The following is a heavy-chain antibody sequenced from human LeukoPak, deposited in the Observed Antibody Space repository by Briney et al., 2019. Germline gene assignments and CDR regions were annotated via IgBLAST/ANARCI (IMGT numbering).Heavy chain of an antibody. D-gene: IGHD2-21*02. CDR1: GITFSNYA. CDR3: VRGNLRLPRSTPDC. CDR2: ISGSAHKI. Sequence: GGSLRLSCVASGITFSNYAVSWVRQAPEKGLDWVLVISGSAHKIRYADSVKGRFTISRDNAMNTLYLQMNSLRVEDTAVYYCVRGNLRLPRSTPDCWGQGTLVTVSS. V-gene: IGHV3-23*01. J-gene: IGHJ4*02.